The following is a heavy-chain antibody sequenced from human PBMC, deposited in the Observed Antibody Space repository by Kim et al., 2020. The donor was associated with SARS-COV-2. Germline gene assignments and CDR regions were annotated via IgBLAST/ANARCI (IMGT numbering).Heavy chain of an antibody. CDR3: ARGQQWPPGVSDI. J-gene: IGHJ3*02. CDR1: GFSFSTYW. CDR2: IGQDGSER. Sequence: GGSLRLCTASGFSFSTYWMSWVRQAPGKGLEWVANIGQDGSERHYVDPVKGRFTISRDNTENSLYLQMNSLRDEDTGVYYCARGQQWPPGVSDIWGQGTMVTVS. D-gene: IGHD6-19*01. V-gene: IGHV3-7*04.